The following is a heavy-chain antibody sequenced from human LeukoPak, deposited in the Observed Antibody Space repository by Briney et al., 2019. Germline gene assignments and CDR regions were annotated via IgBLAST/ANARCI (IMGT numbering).Heavy chain of an antibody. V-gene: IGHV3-74*03. CDR1: GFTFSSSW. CDR2: IKSDGNGA. CDR3: SKDRPYSTSWYGAGDY. Sequence: GGSLRLSCAASGFTFSSSWMHWVRQAPGKGLVWVSRIKSDGNGATYADSVKGRFTISRDNAKNTLYLQMNSLRAEDTAVYYCSKDRPYSTSWYGAGDYWGQGTLVTVSS. J-gene: IGHJ4*02. D-gene: IGHD6-13*01.